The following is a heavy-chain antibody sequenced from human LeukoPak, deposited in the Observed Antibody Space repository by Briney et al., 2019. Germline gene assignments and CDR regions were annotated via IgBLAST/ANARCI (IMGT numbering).Heavy chain of an antibody. D-gene: IGHD3-22*01. CDR2: INPNSGGT. J-gene: IGHJ4*02. CDR1: GYTFTGYY. CDR3: AFDYYDSSGDPDYFDY. Sequence: ASVKVSCKASGYTFTGYYMHWVRQAPGQGLEWMGWINPNSGGTNYAQKFQGRVTMTRDTSISTAYMELSRLRSDDTAVYYCAFDYYDSSGDPDYFDYWGQGTLVTVSS. V-gene: IGHV1-2*02.